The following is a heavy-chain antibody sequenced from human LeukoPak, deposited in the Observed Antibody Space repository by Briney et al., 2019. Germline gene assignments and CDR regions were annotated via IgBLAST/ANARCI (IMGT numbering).Heavy chain of an antibody. V-gene: IGHV3-30-3*01. J-gene: IGHJ4*02. CDR2: ISYDGSNK. CDR3: ARGRRGYSYGPDY. CDR1: GFTFSSYA. D-gene: IGHD5-18*01. Sequence: GGSLRLSSAASGFTFSSYAMHWVRQAPGKGLEWVAVISYDGSNKYYADSVKGRFTISRDNSKNTLYLQMNSLRAEDTAVYYCARGRRGYSYGPDYWGQGTLVTVSS.